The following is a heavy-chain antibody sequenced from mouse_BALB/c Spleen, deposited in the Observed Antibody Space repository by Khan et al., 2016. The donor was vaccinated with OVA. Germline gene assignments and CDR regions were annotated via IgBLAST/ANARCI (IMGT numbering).Heavy chain of an antibody. Sequence: EVKLLESGPGLVKPSQSLSLTCTVTGYSITSDYAWNWIRQFPGNKLEWMGYISYSGNTKYNPSLKRRISITRDTSENHFFLQLNSVTIEDTATYYCARIYGGDFDYWGQGTTLTVSS. CDR1: GYSITSDYA. V-gene: IGHV3-2*02. D-gene: IGHD1-1*01. J-gene: IGHJ2*01. CDR2: ISYSGNT. CDR3: ARIYGGDFDY.